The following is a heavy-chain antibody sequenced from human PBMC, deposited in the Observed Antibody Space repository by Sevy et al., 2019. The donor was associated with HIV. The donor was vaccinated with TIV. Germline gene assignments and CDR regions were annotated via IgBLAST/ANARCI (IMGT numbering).Heavy chain of an antibody. D-gene: IGHD4-4*01. CDR1: WFSLNTSGVG. J-gene: IGHJ4*02. CDR3: ARFLKGDYTNYFDS. Sequence: SGPTLVNPAQTLTLTCSFSWFSLNTSGVGVGWFRLPPGKALEWLALIFWDDEKRYSPPLKNRLTITKDTSKNQVVLTMTNMDPVDTATYYCARFLKGDYTNYFDSWDQGSLVTVSS. V-gene: IGHV2-5*02. CDR2: IFWDDEK.